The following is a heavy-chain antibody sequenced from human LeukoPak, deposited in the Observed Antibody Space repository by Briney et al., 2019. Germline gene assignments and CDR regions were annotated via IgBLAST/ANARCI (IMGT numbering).Heavy chain of an antibody. CDR2: ISAYNGNT. V-gene: IGHV1-18*01. CDR1: GFAFTRYD. Sequence: ASVKVSCKASGFAFTRYDFNWVRQAPGQGLEWMGWISAYNGNTNYAQKLQGRVTMTTDTSTSTAYMELRSLRSDDTAVYYCARQTFFDYWGQGTLVTVSS. J-gene: IGHJ4*02. CDR3: ARQTFFDY.